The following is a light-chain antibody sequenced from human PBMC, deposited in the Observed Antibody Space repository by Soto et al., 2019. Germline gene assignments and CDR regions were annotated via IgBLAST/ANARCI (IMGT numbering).Light chain of an antibody. V-gene: IGKV1-39*01. CDR2: AAS. CDR1: QSISSY. CDR3: QQSYSTPRT. J-gene: IGKJ4*01. Sequence: DIQMTKAPSSLAASVGDRVTITCRASQSISSYLNWYQQKPGKAPKLLIYAASSLQSGVPSRFSGSGSGTDFTLTISSLQPEDFATYYCQQSYSTPRTFGGGTKVDI.